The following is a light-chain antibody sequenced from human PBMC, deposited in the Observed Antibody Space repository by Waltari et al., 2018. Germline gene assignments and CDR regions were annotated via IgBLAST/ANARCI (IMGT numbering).Light chain of an antibody. J-gene: IGLJ3*02. V-gene: IGLV1-40*01. CDR2: GSS. CDR1: GSHIGAGYD. CDR3: QSYDTSLSVV. Sequence: QSVLTQPPSVSGAPGQRVTISCTGSGSHIGAGYDVHWYQHLPRAAPKLLIYGSSSRPLGVPDRFFGSTSGTSASLAITGLQAEDEGDYYCQSYDTSLSVVFGGGTKLTVL.